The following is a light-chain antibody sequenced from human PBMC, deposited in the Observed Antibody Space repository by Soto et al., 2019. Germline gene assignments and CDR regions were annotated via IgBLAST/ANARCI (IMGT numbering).Light chain of an antibody. V-gene: IGLV2-14*01. CDR1: SSDVGTYNY. J-gene: IGLJ1*01. CDR3: CSYTSNSTYV. CDR2: EVS. Sequence: QSALTQPASVSGSPGQSITISCTGTSSDVGTYNYLSWYQQHPDKAPKLMIYEVSKRPSGISNRFSGSQSGDTASLTISGLHTEDEADYSCCSYTSNSTYVFGAGTKVTV.